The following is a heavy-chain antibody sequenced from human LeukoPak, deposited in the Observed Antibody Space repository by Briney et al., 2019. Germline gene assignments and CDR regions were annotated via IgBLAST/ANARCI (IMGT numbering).Heavy chain of an antibody. V-gene: IGHV3-30*02. J-gene: IGHJ4*02. Sequence: GGSLRLSCAASGFTFSSYGMHWVRQAPGKGLEWVAFIRYDGSNKYYADSVKGRFTISRDNSKNTLYLQMNSLRAEDTAVYYCAKSSSITIFGVASLYYFDYWGQGTLVTVSS. CDR1: GFTFSSYG. D-gene: IGHD3-3*01. CDR2: IRYDGSNK. CDR3: AKSSSITIFGVASLYYFDY.